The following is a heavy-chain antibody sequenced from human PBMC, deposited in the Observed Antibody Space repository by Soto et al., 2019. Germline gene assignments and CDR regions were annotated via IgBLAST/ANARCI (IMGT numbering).Heavy chain of an antibody. V-gene: IGHV1-69*01. D-gene: IGHD6-6*01. CDR1: GGTFSSYA. Sequence: QVQLVQSGAEVKKPGSSVTVSCKASGGTFSSYAVSWVRQAPGQGLEWMGGIIPIFGTANYAQKYQGRVTITADESTSTASIELSSLRSEDTAVYYCARGPFEYSSSSPSDYWGQGTLVTVSS. J-gene: IGHJ4*02. CDR2: IIPIFGTA. CDR3: ARGPFEYSSSSPSDY.